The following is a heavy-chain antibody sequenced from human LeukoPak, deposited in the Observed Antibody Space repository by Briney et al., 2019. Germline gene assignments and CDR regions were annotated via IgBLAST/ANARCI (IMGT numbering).Heavy chain of an antibody. J-gene: IGHJ4*02. D-gene: IGHD3-3*01. CDR2: IIPIFGTA. CDR3: CLRFLEWPYPHYFDY. CDR1: GGTFSSYA. V-gene: IGHV1-69*13. Sequence: ASVKVSCKASGGTFSSYAISWVRQAPGQALEWMGGIIPIFGTANYAQKFQGRVTITADESTSTAYMELSSLRSEDTAVYYCCLRFLEWPYPHYFDYWGQGTLVTVSS.